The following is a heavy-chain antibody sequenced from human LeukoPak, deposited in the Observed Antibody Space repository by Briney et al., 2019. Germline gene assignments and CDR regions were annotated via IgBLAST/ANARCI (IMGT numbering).Heavy chain of an antibody. V-gene: IGHV3-30*02. CDR2: IRYDGSNK. CDR1: GFTFTSYG. D-gene: IGHD6-13*01. CDR3: AKDGSSSWNYYFDY. J-gene: IGHJ4*02. Sequence: PGGSLRLSCAASGFTFTSYGMHWVRQAPGKGLEWVAFIRYDGSNKDYADSVKGRFTISRDNSENTLYLQMNSLRAEDTAVYCCAKDGSSSWNYYFDYWGQGILVTVSS.